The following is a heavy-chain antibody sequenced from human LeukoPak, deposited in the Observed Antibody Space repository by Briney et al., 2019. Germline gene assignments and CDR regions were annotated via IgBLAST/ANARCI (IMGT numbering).Heavy chain of an antibody. Sequence: SETLSLTCTVSGGSISSSYWWSWVRQPPGKGLEWIGEVYHSVSTNYYPSLKSRVTISIEKSKNQFSLKLSSVTAADTAVYYCAGAYCGGDCYSGRAFDIWGQGTMVTVSS. V-gene: IGHV4-4*02. J-gene: IGHJ3*02. CDR2: VYHSVST. CDR1: GGSISSSYW. D-gene: IGHD2-21*02. CDR3: AGAYCGGDCYSGRAFDI.